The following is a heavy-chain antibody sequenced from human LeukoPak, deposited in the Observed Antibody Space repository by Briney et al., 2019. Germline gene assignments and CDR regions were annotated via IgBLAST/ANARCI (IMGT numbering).Heavy chain of an antibody. CDR1: GYTFTGYY. CDR3: ARDGGGRELLLLLFDY. Sequence: GASVKVSCKASGYTFTGYYMHWVRQAPGQGLEWMGWINPNSGGTNYAQKFQSRVAMTRDTSISTAYMELSRLRSDDTAVYYCARDGGGRELLLLLFDYWGQGTLVTVSS. D-gene: IGHD1-26*01. V-gene: IGHV1-2*02. J-gene: IGHJ4*02. CDR2: INPNSGGT.